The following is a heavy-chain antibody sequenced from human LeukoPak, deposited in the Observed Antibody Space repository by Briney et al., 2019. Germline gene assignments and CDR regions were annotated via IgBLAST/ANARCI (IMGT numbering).Heavy chain of an antibody. CDR3: AKDRGWELLTPHPFDP. CDR2: ISYDGSNK. D-gene: IGHD1-26*01. V-gene: IGHV3-30*18. J-gene: IGHJ5*02. CDR1: GFTFSSYD. Sequence: PGRSLRLSCAASGFTFSSYDMNWVRQAPGKGLEWVAVISYDGSNKYYADSVKGRFTISRDISKNTLYLQMNSLRAEDTAVYYCAKDRGWELLTPHPFDPWGQGTLVTVSS.